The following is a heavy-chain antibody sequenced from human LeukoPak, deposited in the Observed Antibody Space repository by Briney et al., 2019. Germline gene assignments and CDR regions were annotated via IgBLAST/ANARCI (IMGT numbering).Heavy chain of an antibody. CDR3: ARQTYGDYYFDY. Sequence: GASVKVSCKASGYTFTGYYMHWVRQAPGQGLEWMGWINPNSGGTNYAEKFQGRVTMTRDTSISTAYMEQSRLRSDDTAVYYCARQTYGDYYFDYWGQGTLVTVSS. V-gene: IGHV1-2*02. D-gene: IGHD4-17*01. CDR1: GYTFTGYY. CDR2: INPNSGGT. J-gene: IGHJ4*02.